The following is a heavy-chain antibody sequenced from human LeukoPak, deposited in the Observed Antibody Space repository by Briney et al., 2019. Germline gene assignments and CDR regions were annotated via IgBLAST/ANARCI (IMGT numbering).Heavy chain of an antibody. CDR2: IIPIFGTA. CDR1: GGTFSSYA. J-gene: IGHJ6*03. V-gene: IGHV1-69*13. CDR3: ASPSYYYGSGSPRDYYYYYMDV. Sequence: ASVKVSCKASGGTFSSYAISWVRQAPGQGLEWMGRIIPIFGTANYAQKFQGRVTITADESTSTAYMELSSLRSEDTAVYYCASPSYYYGSGSPRDYYYYYMDVWGKGTTVTVSS. D-gene: IGHD3-10*01.